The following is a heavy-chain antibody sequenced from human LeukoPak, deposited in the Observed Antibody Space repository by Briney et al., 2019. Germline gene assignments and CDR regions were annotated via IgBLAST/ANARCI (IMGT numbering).Heavy chain of an antibody. V-gene: IGHV4-39*01. J-gene: IGHJ5*02. D-gene: IGHD3-22*01. CDR1: GASVSSSSYY. Sequence: SETLSLTCTVSGASVSSSSYYWGWIRQPPGKGLEWIGTFYYSGSTYYNPSLKSQVTISVDRSKNQFSLKLTSVTAADTAVYYCARWINYDPRWFGPWGQGTLVTVSS. CDR2: FYYSGST. CDR3: ARWINYDPRWFGP.